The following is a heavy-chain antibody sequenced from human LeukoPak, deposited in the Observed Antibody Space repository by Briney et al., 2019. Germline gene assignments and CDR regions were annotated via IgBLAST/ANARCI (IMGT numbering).Heavy chain of an antibody. V-gene: IGHV3-30*14. Sequence: PGGSLRLSCAASGFTFSSYAMHWVRQAPGKGLEWVAVISYDGSNKYYADSVKGRFTISRDNSKNTLYLQMNSLRAEDTAVYYCARIAARADYWGQGTLVTVSS. CDR3: ARIAARADY. CDR1: GFTFSSYA. D-gene: IGHD6-6*01. CDR2: ISYDGSNK. J-gene: IGHJ4*02.